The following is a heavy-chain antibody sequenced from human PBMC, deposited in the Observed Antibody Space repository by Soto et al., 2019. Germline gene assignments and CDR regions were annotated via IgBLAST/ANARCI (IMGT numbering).Heavy chain of an antibody. V-gene: IGHV1-8*01. Sequence: QVQLVQSGAEGKKPGASVKVSCKASGYTFTSYDINWVRQATGQGLEWMGWMNPNSGNTGYAQKFQGRVTMTRNTSISTAYRELTSLRSENTAVYYCARARRDGYNLYYFDYWGQGTLVTVSS. D-gene: IGHD5-12*01. CDR1: GYTFTSYD. CDR3: ARARRDGYNLYYFDY. J-gene: IGHJ4*02. CDR2: MNPNSGNT.